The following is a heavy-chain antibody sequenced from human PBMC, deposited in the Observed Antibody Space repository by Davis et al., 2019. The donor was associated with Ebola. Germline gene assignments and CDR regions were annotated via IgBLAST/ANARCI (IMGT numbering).Heavy chain of an antibody. D-gene: IGHD3-10*01. V-gene: IGHV3-21*04. CDR2: ISSSSSYI. Sequence: GGSLRLSCAASGFTFSSYSMNWVCQAPGKGLEWVSSISSSSSYIYYADSVKGRFTISRDNAKNSLYLQMNSLRAEDTAVYYCARGITMVQGVTDFDYWGQGTLVTVSS. CDR3: ARGITMVQGVTDFDY. CDR1: GFTFSSYS. J-gene: IGHJ4*02.